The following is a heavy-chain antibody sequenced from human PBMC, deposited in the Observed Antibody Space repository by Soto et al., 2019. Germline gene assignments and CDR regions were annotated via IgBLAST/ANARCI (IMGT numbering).Heavy chain of an antibody. CDR3: ALALGPTTGLDY. CDR1: GASTVSHYH. J-gene: IGHJ4*02. CDR2: IYNSGTT. V-gene: IGHV4-31*02. Sequence: QVQLQESGPGLVKPSQTLSLTCSVSGASTVSHYHWTWIRQPPGKGLEWMGYIYNSGTTFYNPSLTSRFSISMDTSGNQFSLELRSVTAADTAVYYCALALGPTTGLDYWGQGTLVNVSS. D-gene: IGHD1-26*01.